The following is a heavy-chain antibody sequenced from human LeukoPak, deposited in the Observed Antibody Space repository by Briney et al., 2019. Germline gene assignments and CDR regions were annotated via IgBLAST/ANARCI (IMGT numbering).Heavy chain of an antibody. CDR3: ARALRSSSWYCFDY. J-gene: IGHJ4*02. D-gene: IGHD6-13*01. CDR1: GFTFSSYW. CDR2: IKQDGSEK. V-gene: IGHV3-7*01. Sequence: PGGSLRLSCAASGFTFSSYWMSWVRQAPGKGLEWVANIKQDGSEKYYVDSVKGRFTISRDNAKNSLYLQMNSLRAEDTAVYYCARALRSSSWYCFDYWGQGTLVTVSS.